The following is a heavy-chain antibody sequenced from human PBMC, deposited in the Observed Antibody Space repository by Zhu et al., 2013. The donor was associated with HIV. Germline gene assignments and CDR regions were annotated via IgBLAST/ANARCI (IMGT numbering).Heavy chain of an antibody. CDR3: ARDHQSSILRGVKFDY. Sequence: QVKLVQSEAEVKKPGASVKVSCKTSDDTLRKYAITWVRQAPGQGLEWMGWINPNSGATNYAQKFQGKVTVTRDTSMSTVYMEVSRLRSDDTAVYYCARDHQSSILRGVKFDYWGQGTLVTVSS. D-gene: IGHD3-10*01. CDR1: DDTLRKYA. V-gene: IGHV1-2*02. J-gene: IGHJ4*02. CDR2: INPNSGAT.